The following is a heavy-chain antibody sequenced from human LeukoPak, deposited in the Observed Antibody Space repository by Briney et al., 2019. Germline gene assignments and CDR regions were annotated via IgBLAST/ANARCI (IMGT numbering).Heavy chain of an antibody. D-gene: IGHD3-22*01. CDR2: MNPNSGNT. J-gene: IGHJ4*02. CDR1: GYTFTSYD. V-gene: IGHV1-8*01. CDR3: ARGHDSSGYYQY. Sequence: ASVKVSCKASGYTFTSYDINWVRQATGQGLEWMGWMNPNSGNTGCAQKFQGRVTMTRNTSISTAYMELSSLRSEDTAVYYCARGHDSSGYYQYWGQGTLVTVSS.